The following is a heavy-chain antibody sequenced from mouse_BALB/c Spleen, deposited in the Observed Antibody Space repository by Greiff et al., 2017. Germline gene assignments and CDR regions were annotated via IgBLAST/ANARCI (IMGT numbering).Heavy chain of an antibody. D-gene: IGHD1-1*01. V-gene: IGHV7-3*02. J-gene: IGHJ1*01. Sequence: EVKLVESGGGLVQPGGSLRLSCATSGFTFTDYYMSWVRQPPGKALEWLGFIRNKANGYTTEYSASVKGRFTISRDNSQSILYLQMNTLRAEDSATYYCARYYYGSSYWYFDVWGAGTTVTVSS. CDR2: IRNKANGYTT. CDR1: GFTFTDYY. CDR3: ARYYYGSSYWYFDV.